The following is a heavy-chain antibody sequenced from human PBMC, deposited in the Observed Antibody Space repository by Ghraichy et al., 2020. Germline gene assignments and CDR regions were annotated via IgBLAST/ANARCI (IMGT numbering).Heavy chain of an antibody. CDR3: TRHPPYAVTDFYYYGLDV. CDR1: GFTFSDSA. V-gene: IGHV3-73*01. CDR2: IRSKANSYAT. Sequence: KVSCAASGFTFSDSAMHWVRQASGKGLEWVCRIRSKANSYATTYGASVKGRFIISRDDSKNTAFLQTNSLKTEDTAVYYCTRHPPYAVTDFYYYGLDVWGQGTTVTVS. D-gene: IGHD2-2*01. J-gene: IGHJ6*02.